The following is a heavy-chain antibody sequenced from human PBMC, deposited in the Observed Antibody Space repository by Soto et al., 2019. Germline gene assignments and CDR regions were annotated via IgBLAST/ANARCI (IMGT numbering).Heavy chain of an antibody. CDR3: ARDPHIVLVPAAIPPSYYYYGMDV. D-gene: IGHD2-2*01. CDR2: IWYDGSNK. J-gene: IGHJ6*02. Sequence: GGSLRLSCAASGFTFSSYGMHWVRQAPGKGLEWVAVIWYDGSNKYYADSVKGRFTISRDNSKNTLYLQMNSLRAEDTAVYYCARDPHIVLVPAAIPPSYYYYGMDVWGQGTTVTVSS. CDR1: GFTFSSYG. V-gene: IGHV3-33*01.